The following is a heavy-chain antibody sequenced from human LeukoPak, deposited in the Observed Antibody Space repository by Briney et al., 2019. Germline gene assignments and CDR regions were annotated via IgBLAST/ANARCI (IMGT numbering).Heavy chain of an antibody. CDR2: IWSDARKT. J-gene: IGHJ4*02. V-gene: IGHV3-33*06. CDR3: VKGGDGFNFGDH. Sequence: PGGSLRLSCAASRFTFSSYGMHWVRQTPGKGLEWVALIWSDARKTHYADSVMGRFTISRDNSENTLYLQMNSLRVEDTAVYYCVKGGDGFNFGDHWGQGNRVTVSS. CDR1: RFTFSSYG. D-gene: IGHD5-24*01.